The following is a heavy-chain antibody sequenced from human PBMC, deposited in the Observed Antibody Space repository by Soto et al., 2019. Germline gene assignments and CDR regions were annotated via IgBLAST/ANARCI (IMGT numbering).Heavy chain of an antibody. CDR2: INVYDGNT. CDR3: ARSPLGAGTCDY. V-gene: IGHV1-18*01. CDR1: GYTFSDYG. J-gene: IGHJ4*02. Sequence: QVQLVQSGAEVKKPGASVKVSCKASGYTFSDYGISWVRQAPGQGLEWMGWINVYDGNTKYSQKLQGRVTMTADTPTTTAYMELRSLRYDDTAVYFCARSPLGAGTCDYWGQGTLVTVSS. D-gene: IGHD3-10*01.